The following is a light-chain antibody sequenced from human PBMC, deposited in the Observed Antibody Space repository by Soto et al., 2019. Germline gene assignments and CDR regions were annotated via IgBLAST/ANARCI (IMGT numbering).Light chain of an antibody. V-gene: IGKV1-33*01. CDR3: QQDENLPLT. CDR2: DVS. CDR1: QDIRNY. J-gene: IGKJ4*01. Sequence: DLQMTQSPSSLSASVGDRVTITCQASQDIRNYLNWYQQKPGKAPKLLIYDVSSLERGVPSRFTGSGSGTDFTFTISSLQPEDIATYYCQQDENLPLTFGGGTKVEIK.